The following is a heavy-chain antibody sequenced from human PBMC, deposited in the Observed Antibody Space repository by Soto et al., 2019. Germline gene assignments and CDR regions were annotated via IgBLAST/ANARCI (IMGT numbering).Heavy chain of an antibody. V-gene: IGHV3-15*01. Sequence: GGSLRLSCAASGFTFSNAWMSWVRQAPGKGLEWVGRIKSKTDGGTTDYAAPVKGRFTISRDDSKNTLYLQMNSLKTEDTAVYYCTTDASRFWSGYYPFDYWGQGTLVTVSS. CDR2: IKSKTDGGTT. D-gene: IGHD3-3*01. J-gene: IGHJ4*02. CDR3: TTDASRFWSGYYPFDY. CDR1: GFTFSNAW.